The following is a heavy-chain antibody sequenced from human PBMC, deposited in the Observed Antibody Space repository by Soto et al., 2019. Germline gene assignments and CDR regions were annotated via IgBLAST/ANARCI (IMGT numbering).Heavy chain of an antibody. V-gene: IGHV3-30-3*01. D-gene: IGHD3-3*01. J-gene: IGHJ4*02. CDR1: GFTFSSCA. Sequence: LRLSCAASGFTFSSCAMHWVRQAPGKGLEWVALISYDGSNKYYADSVKGRFTISRDNSKNTLYLQMNSLRAEDTAVYYCARDKGDLRFLEWSYYFDYWGQGTLVTVSS. CDR2: ISYDGSNK. CDR3: ARDKGDLRFLEWSYYFDY.